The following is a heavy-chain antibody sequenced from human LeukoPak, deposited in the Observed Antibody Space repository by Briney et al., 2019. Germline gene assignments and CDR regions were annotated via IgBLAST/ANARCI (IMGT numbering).Heavy chain of an antibody. J-gene: IGHJ4*02. CDR2: MNPENGNT. CDR3: ARVGGSSSWYSDY. Sequence: ASVKVSRKASGYTFTSNDINWLRQATGQGLEWMGWMNPENGNTGYAEKFQGRVTMTRDTSINTAYMELSSLRSEDTAVYYCARVGGSSSWYSDYWGQGTLVTVSS. V-gene: IGHV1-8*01. CDR1: GYTFTSND. D-gene: IGHD6-13*01.